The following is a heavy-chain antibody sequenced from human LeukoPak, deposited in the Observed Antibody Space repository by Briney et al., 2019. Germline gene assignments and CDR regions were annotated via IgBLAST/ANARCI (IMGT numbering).Heavy chain of an antibody. CDR1: GGSFSGYY. CDR2: INHSGST. D-gene: IGHD3-22*01. J-gene: IGHJ4*02. Sequence: SETLSLTCAVYGGSFSGYYWSWIRQPPGKGLEWIGEINHSGSTNYNPSLKSRVTISVDTSKNQFSLKLSSVTAADTAVYYCARTAITMIVVVERAYYFDYWGRGTLVTVSS. CDR3: ARTAITMIVVVERAYYFDY. V-gene: IGHV4-34*01.